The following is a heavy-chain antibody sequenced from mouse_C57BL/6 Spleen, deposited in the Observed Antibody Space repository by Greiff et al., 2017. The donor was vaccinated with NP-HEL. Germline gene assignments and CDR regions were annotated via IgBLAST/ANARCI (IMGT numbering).Heavy chain of an antibody. CDR2: IDPSDSYT. CDR1: GYTFTSYW. J-gene: IGHJ3*01. CDR3: AIYYDYDGFAY. D-gene: IGHD2-4*01. V-gene: IGHV1-69*01. Sequence: QVQLQQPGAELVMPGASVKLSCKASGYTFTSYWMHWVKQRPGQGLEWIGEIDPSDSYTNYNQKFKGKSTLTVDKSSSTAYMQLSRLTSEDSAVYYCAIYYDYDGFAYWGQGTLVTVSA.